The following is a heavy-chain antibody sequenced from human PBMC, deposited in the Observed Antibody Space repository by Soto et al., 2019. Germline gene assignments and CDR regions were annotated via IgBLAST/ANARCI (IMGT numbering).Heavy chain of an antibody. CDR2: IYYSGST. J-gene: IGHJ6*03. CDR3: ASNYGSEKWATYYYYYYMDV. CDR1: GGSISSYY. Sequence: QVQLQESGPGLVKPSETLSLTCTVSGGSISSYYWSWIRQPPGKGLEWIGYIYYSGSTNYNPSLKSRVTISVDTSKNPFSLKLSSVTAADTAVYYCASNYGSEKWATYYYYYYMDVWGKGTTVTVSS. V-gene: IGHV4-59*08. D-gene: IGHD3-10*01.